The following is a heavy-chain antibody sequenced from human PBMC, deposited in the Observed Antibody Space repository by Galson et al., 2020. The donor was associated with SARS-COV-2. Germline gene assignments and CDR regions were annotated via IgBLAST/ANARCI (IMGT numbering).Heavy chain of an antibody. V-gene: IGHV1-69*13. Sequence: SVKVSCKASGGTFSSYAISWVRQAPGQGLEWMGGIIPIFGTANYAQKFQGRVTITADESTSTAYMELSSLRSEDTAVYYCARDLQYYYGSGSLGYWGQGTLVTVSS. J-gene: IGHJ4*02. CDR1: GGTFSSYA. D-gene: IGHD3-10*01. CDR2: IIPIFGTA. CDR3: ARDLQYYYGSGSLGY.